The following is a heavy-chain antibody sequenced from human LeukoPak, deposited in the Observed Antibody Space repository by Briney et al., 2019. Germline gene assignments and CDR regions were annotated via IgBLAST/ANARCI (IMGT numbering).Heavy chain of an antibody. CDR1: GFTFSSYS. CDR3: ARHLSYDFWSGYPQGYFDY. J-gene: IGHJ4*02. Sequence: GSLRLSCAASGFTFSSYSMNWVRQAPGKGLEWIGSIYHSGSTYYNPSLKSRVTISVDTSKNQFSLKLSSVTAADTAVYYCARHLSYDFWSGYPQGYFDYWGQGTLVTVSS. V-gene: IGHV4-38-2*01. CDR2: IYHSGST. D-gene: IGHD3-3*01.